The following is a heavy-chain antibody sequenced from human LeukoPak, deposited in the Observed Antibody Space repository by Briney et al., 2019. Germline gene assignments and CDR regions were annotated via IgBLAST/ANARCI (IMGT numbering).Heavy chain of an antibody. Sequence: GGSLRLSCTASGFTFSSYSMNWVRQAPGKGLEWVSSISTSSSYIYYADSVKGRFTISRDNAKNSLYLQMNSLRAEDTAVYYCAREERDGYNYYWYFDLWGRGTLVTVSS. J-gene: IGHJ2*01. D-gene: IGHD5-24*01. CDR3: AREERDGYNYYWYFDL. CDR2: ISTSSSYI. CDR1: GFTFSSYS. V-gene: IGHV3-21*01.